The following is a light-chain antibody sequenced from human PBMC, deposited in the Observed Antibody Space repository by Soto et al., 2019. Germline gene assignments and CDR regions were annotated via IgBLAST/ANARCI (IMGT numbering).Light chain of an antibody. CDR1: QSINTY. CDR3: QESYSTLWGT. J-gene: IGKJ1*01. CDR2: GAS. Sequence: DIQMTQSPSSLSASVGARVTITCQTSQSINTYLNWYQQKPGKAPKLLIYGASSLQSGVPLRFSGSGSGTDFTLTISSLEPEDFATYYCQESYSTLWGTCGQRTKVDI. V-gene: IGKV1-39*01.